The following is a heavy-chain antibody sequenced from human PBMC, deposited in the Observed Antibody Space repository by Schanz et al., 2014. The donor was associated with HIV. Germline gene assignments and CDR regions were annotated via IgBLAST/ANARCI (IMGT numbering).Heavy chain of an antibody. CDR3: VRGDPIGSF. CDR2: VYIGDST. J-gene: IGHJ4*02. D-gene: IGHD2-21*02. V-gene: IGHV3-53*02. Sequence: EVQLVETGGGLIQPGGSLRLSCAVSGFTISSNYMSWVRQAPGKGLEWVSVVYIGDSTFYANSVKGRFTISRDDSKNTLYLQMNSLRAEDTAIYYCVRGDPIGSFWGQGTLVTVSS. CDR1: GFTISSNY.